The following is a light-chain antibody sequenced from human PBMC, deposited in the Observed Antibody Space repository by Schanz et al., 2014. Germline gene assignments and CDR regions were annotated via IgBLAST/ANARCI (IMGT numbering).Light chain of an antibody. Sequence: EIVMTQSPATLSVSPGERATLSCRASQSVTNNLAWYQQKPGQAPRLLINGASTRATGIPARFSGSGSGTEFTLTISSLQSEDFAVYYCQQYDNWPRTFSQGTKLEIK. V-gene: IGKV3-15*01. CDR1: QSVTNN. CDR2: GAS. J-gene: IGKJ2*01. CDR3: QQYDNWPRT.